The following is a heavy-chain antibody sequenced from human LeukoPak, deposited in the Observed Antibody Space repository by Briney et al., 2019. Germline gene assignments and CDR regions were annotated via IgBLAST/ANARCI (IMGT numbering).Heavy chain of an antibody. D-gene: IGHD1-26*01. Sequence: GASVKVSCKASGYTFTGYYMHWVRQAPGQGLEWMGWINPNSGGTNYAQKFQGRVTMTRDTSISTAYMELSSLRSEDTAVYYCARFVGATDLHAFDIWGQGTMVTVSS. V-gene: IGHV1-2*02. CDR1: GYTFTGYY. J-gene: IGHJ3*02. CDR3: ARFVGATDLHAFDI. CDR2: INPNSGGT.